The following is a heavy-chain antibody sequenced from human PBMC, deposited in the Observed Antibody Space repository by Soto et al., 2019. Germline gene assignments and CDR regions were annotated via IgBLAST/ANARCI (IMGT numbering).Heavy chain of an antibody. D-gene: IGHD6-19*01. V-gene: IGHV1-69*13. J-gene: IGHJ3*01. CDR2: IIPMFGTA. CDR3: ARPQRSGWSFNALDF. CDR1: GGTFGRNA. Sequence: GASVKVSCKASGGTFGRNAINWVRQAPGQGLEWMGGIIPMFGTASHAQKFRDRIVITADESTNTAYLELNSLRYEDTAIYYCARPQRSGWSFNALDFWGQGTVVSVSS.